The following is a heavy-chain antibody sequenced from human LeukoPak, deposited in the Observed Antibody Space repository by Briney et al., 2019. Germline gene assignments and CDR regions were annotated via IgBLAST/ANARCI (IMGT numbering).Heavy chain of an antibody. CDR3: ARGSGSYYTFPFDY. CDR2: ISGSGGST. D-gene: IGHD1-26*01. Sequence: PGGSLRLSCAASGFTFSSYAMSWVRQAPGKGLEWVSAISGSGGSTYYADSVKGRFTISRDNSKNTLYLQMNSLRAEDTAVYYCARGSGSYYTFPFDYWGQRTLVTVSS. V-gene: IGHV3-23*01. J-gene: IGHJ4*02. CDR1: GFTFSSYA.